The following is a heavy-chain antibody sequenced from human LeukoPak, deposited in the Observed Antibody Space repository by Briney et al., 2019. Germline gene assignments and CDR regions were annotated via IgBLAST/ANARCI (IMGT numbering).Heavy chain of an antibody. J-gene: IGHJ5*02. V-gene: IGHV3-11*06. CDR3: ARGCSSTSCHTADNWFDP. D-gene: IGHD2-2*01. CDR1: GFTFSNYY. Sequence: GGSLRLSCAASGFTFSNYYMNWIRQAPGKGLEWVSYIRISSSYTNYADSVKGRFTISRDNAENSLYLQMNSLRAEDTAVYYCARGCSSTSCHTADNWFDPWGQGTLVTVS. CDR2: IRISSSYT.